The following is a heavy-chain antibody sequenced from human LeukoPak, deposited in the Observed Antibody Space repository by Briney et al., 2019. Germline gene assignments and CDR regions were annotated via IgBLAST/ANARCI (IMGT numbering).Heavy chain of an antibody. CDR3: AKYRRPVAGPYYFDY. Sequence: TGGSLRLSCAASGFTFSSYAMSWVRQAPGKGLEWVSAISGSGGSTYYADSVKGRFTISRDNSKNTLYLQMNSLRAEDTAVYYCAKYRRPVAGPYYFDYWGQGTLVTVSS. CDR1: GFTFSSYA. J-gene: IGHJ4*02. V-gene: IGHV3-23*01. D-gene: IGHD6-19*01. CDR2: ISGSGGST.